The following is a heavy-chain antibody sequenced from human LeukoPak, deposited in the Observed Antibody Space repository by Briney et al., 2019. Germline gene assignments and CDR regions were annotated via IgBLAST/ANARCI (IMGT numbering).Heavy chain of an antibody. J-gene: IGHJ3*02. CDR2: ISAYNGHT. CDR3: ARDGHRRYHYDSSGREDAFDI. Sequence: ASVKVSCKPSGYTFTKYGISWVRQAPGQGLEWMEWISAYNGHTKYAQKVQGRVTMTRDTSTSTAYMELRSLRSDDTAVYYCARDGHRRYHYDSSGREDAFDIWGQGTMVTVSS. V-gene: IGHV1-18*01. D-gene: IGHD3-22*01. CDR1: GYTFTKYG.